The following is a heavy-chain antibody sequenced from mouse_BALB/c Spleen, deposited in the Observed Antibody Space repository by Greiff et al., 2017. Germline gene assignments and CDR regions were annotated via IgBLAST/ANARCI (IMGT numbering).Heavy chain of an antibody. D-gene: IGHD2-4*01. Sequence: EVKLQESGPELVKPGASVKMSCKASGYTFTSYVMHWVKQKPGQGLEWIGYINPYNDGTKYNEKFKGKATLTSDKSSSTAYMELSSLTSEDSAVYYCARSYDYDAYYAMDYWGQGTSVTVSS. CDR2: INPYNDGT. CDR1: GYTFTSYV. CDR3: ARSYDYDAYYAMDY. J-gene: IGHJ4*01. V-gene: IGHV1-14*01.